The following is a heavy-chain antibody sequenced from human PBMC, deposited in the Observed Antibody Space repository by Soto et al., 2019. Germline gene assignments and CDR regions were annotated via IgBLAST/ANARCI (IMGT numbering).Heavy chain of an antibody. V-gene: IGHV1-8*01. J-gene: IGHJ3*02. CDR1: GYTFTSYY. CDR2: MNPNSGNT. D-gene: IGHD3-3*01. Sequence: GASVKVSCKASGYTFTSYYINWVRQATGQGLEWMGWMNPNSGNTGYAQKFQGRVTMTRNTSISTAYMELSSLRSEDTAVYYCARGLPELRRGHDAFDIWGQGTMVTVSS. CDR3: ARGLPELRRGHDAFDI.